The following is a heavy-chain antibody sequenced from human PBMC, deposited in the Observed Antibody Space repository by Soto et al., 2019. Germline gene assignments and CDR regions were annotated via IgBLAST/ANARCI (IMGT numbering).Heavy chain of an antibody. CDR2: IYNSGRT. CDR3: AREYSNSPEAFDI. J-gene: IGHJ4*02. V-gene: IGHV4-59*01. CDR1: AGSITTSY. Sequence: SETLSLTCTVSAGSITTSYWTWIRQPPGKGLEWIGYIYNSGRTNYNPSLKSRVSISMDTSRNQFSLKLTSVTAADTAVFYCAREYSNSPEAFDIWGQGSLVTVSS. D-gene: IGHD1-26*01.